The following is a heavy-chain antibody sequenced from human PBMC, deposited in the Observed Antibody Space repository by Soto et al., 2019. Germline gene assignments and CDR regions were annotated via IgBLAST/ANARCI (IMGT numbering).Heavy chain of an antibody. D-gene: IGHD3-10*01. CDR1: GGTFSSYA. Sequence: QVQLVQSGAEVKKPGSSVKVSCKASGGTFSSYAISWVRQAPGQGLEWMGGIIPIFGTANYAQKFQGRVTMTRDTSTSTVYMELSSLRSEDTAVYFCASDLPPGGSHYYGMDVWGQGTTVTVSS. CDR2: IIPIFGTA. V-gene: IGHV1-69*06. CDR3: ASDLPPGGSHYYGMDV. J-gene: IGHJ6*02.